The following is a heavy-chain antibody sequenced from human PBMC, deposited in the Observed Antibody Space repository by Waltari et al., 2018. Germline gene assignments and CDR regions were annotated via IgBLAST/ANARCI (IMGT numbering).Heavy chain of an antibody. J-gene: IGHJ4*02. V-gene: IGHV3-7*04. CDR3: QRGDY. CDR1: GFTLRSFW. CDR2: INQDGSGT. Sequence: EVQLVESGGGLVQPGGSLRLACAASGFTLRSFWMSGARQAPGKGLEWVANINQDGSGTYQADSVKGRFTISRDNAKNAVFLQMNSLRAEDTAVYYCQRGDYWGQGTLVTVSS.